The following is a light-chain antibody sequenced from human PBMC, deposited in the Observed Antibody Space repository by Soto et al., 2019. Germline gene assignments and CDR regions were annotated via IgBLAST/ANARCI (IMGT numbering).Light chain of an antibody. CDR1: QSVSSSY. Sequence: EIVLTQSPGTLSLSPGERATLSCRASQSVSSSYLAWYQQKPGQAPRLLIYGASSRATGIPDRFSGSGSGYDFTPTISRLEPEGFAVYYCQPYGSSPPTFGGGTPVQIK. CDR2: GAS. CDR3: QPYGSSPPT. V-gene: IGKV3-20*01. J-gene: IGKJ4*01.